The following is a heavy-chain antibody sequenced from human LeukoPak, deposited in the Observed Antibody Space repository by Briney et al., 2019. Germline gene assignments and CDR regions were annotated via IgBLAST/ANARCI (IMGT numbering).Heavy chain of an antibody. CDR2: IYYSGTT. Sequence: SETLSLTCTVSGGSISSYYWSWIRQPPGKGLEWIGYIYYSGTTNYNPSLKSRVTISVDTSKNQFSLKLSSVTAADTAVYYCARSGVVVPAAIRVWFDPWGQGTLVTVSS. V-gene: IGHV4-59*08. CDR1: GGSISSYY. J-gene: IGHJ5*02. D-gene: IGHD2-2*02. CDR3: ARSGVVVPAAIRVWFDP.